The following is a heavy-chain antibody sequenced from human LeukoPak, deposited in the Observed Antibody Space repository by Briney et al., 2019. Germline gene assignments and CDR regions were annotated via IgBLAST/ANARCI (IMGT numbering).Heavy chain of an antibody. V-gene: IGHV3-33*08. CDR1: GFIFSHYG. CDR2: IWHDGSSK. CDR3: XXXXXRXFXXXXSLEY. J-gene: IGHJ4*02. Sequence: GGSLRLSCAASGFIFSHYGMHWVRQAPGKGLEWVAVIWHDGSSKYYADSVKGRSTISRDNSENTVYLQMNSLRAEDTAVYYCXXXXXRXFXXXXSLEYXGQGDLVTVSS.